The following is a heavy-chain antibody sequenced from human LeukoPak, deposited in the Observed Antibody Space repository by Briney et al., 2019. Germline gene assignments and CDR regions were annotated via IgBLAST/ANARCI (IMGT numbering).Heavy chain of an antibody. CDR2: LYSDGNT. D-gene: IGHD1-14*01. CDR3: ARGVEPLAANTLAY. Sequence: GSLRLSCAASGFTVITNDMTWVRQAPGKGLEWVSVLYSDGNTKYSDSVQGRFTISRDNSKNTLYLEMNSLSPDDTAVYYCARGVEPLAANTLAYWGQGTLVTVSS. J-gene: IGHJ4*02. V-gene: IGHV3-53*01. CDR1: GFTVITND.